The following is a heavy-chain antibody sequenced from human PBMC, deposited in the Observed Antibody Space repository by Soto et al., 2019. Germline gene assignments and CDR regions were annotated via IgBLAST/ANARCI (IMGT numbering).Heavy chain of an antibody. CDR2: INHSGST. CDR3: ARGTHDTDQLLWCLVVVVAAIGWFDP. D-gene: IGHD2-15*01. V-gene: IGHV4-34*01. CDR1: GGSFSGYY. Sequence: QVQLQQWGAGLLKPSETLSLTCAVYGGSFSGYYWSWIRQPPGKGLEWIGEINHSGSTNYNPSLKGRVTLSVDTSKTQFSLKLSSVTAADTAVYYCARGTHDTDQLLWCLVVVVAAIGWFDPWGQGTLVTVSS. J-gene: IGHJ5*02.